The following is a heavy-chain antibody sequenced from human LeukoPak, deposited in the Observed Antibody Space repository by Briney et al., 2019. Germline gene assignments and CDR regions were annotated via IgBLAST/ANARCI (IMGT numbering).Heavy chain of an antibody. V-gene: IGHV3-30-3*01. D-gene: IGHD3-22*01. Sequence: GGSLRLSCAASGLTFSSYAMHWVRQAPGKGLEWVAVISYDGSNKYYADSVKGRFTISRDNSKNTLYLQMNSLRAEDTAVYYCARDRYYYDSSGLPDYWGQGTLVTVSS. J-gene: IGHJ4*02. CDR2: ISYDGSNK. CDR3: ARDRYYYDSSGLPDY. CDR1: GLTFSSYA.